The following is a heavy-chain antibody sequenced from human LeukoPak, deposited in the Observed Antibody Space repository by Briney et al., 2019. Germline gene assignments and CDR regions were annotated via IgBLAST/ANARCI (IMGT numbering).Heavy chain of an antibody. J-gene: IGHJ4*02. CDR2: ISANGDST. CDR3: AKDIEAGTAGFAFDY. V-gene: IGHV3-43*02. D-gene: IGHD2-21*02. CDR1: GFSFAYYA. Sequence: GGSLRLSCAASGFSFAYYAMHWGRQAPGKGLEWVSLISANGDSTYYADSVKGRFTISRDNSKNSLSLQMNSLRTEDTALYYCAKDIEAGTAGFAFDYWGQGTLVAVSS.